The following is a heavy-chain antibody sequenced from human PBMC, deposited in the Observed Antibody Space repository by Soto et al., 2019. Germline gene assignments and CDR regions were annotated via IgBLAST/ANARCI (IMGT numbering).Heavy chain of an antibody. Sequence: EVQLVESGGGLVQPGGSLRLSCEASGFTFSSYWMSWVRQAPGKGLELVANIKHDGSDKYYLGSVKGRFTISRDNAKNSLYLQMNSLRDEDTAVYACAREVPAAPSRGPYYYGMDVWGHGTTVTVSS. CDR3: AREVPAAPSRGPYYYGMDV. D-gene: IGHD2-2*01. V-gene: IGHV3-7*01. J-gene: IGHJ6*02. CDR2: IKHDGSDK. CDR1: GFTFSSYW.